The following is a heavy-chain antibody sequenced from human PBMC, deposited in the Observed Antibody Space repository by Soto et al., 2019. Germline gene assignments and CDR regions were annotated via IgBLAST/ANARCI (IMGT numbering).Heavy chain of an antibody. Sequence: SETLSLTCTVSGGSISSGGYYWIWIRQHPGKGLEWIGYISYSGSTYYNPSLKSRVTISIDTSKNQFSLKLNSVTAADTAVYYCAREDSSGYFHYWGQGTLVTVSS. D-gene: IGHD3-22*01. CDR2: ISYSGST. CDR3: AREDSSGYFHY. CDR1: GGSISSGGYY. J-gene: IGHJ4*02. V-gene: IGHV4-31*03.